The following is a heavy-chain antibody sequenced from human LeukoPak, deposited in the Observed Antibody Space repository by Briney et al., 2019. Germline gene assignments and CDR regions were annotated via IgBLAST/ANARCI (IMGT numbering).Heavy chain of an antibody. CDR1: GFTFSSYA. CDR3: AMSWTINWADY. Sequence: PGRSLRLSCAASGFTFSSYAMHWVRQAPGKGLEWVAVISYDGSNKYYADSVKGRFTISRDNSKNTLYLQMNSLRPEDTAVYYCAMSWTINWADYWGQGTLVIVSS. V-gene: IGHV3-30-3*01. J-gene: IGHJ4*02. D-gene: IGHD1-1*01. CDR2: ISYDGSNK.